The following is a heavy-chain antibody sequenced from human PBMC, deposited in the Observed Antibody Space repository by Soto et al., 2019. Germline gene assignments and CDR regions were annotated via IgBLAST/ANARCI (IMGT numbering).Heavy chain of an antibody. V-gene: IGHV3-7*03. J-gene: IGHJ4*02. Sequence: PGGSLRLSCAASGFTFSSYWMSWVRQAPGKGLEWVANIKQDGSEKYYVDSVKGRFTISRDNSKNTVYLQMNNLRAEDTAIYYCAISFSSILTGYCSNFFDYWGQGTLVTVSS. CDR1: GFTFSSYW. CDR3: AISFSSILTGYCSNFFDY. D-gene: IGHD3-9*01. CDR2: IKQDGSEK.